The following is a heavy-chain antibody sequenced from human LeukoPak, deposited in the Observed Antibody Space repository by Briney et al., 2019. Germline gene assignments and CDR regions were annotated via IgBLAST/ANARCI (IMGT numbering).Heavy chain of an antibody. CDR2: IRTKPKSYTT. V-gene: IGHV3-73*01. D-gene: IGHD2-15*01. CDR3: TRQYCSGGSCSYVDY. Sequence: GGSLRLSCEASGFTFSDFYIHWVRQSSGKGLEWVGLIRTKPKSYTTVSAASVKGRFTISRDDSKNTAYLQMNSLKAEDTAVYYCTRQYCSGGSCSYVDYWGQGTLVTVSS. CDR1: GFTFSDFY. J-gene: IGHJ4*02.